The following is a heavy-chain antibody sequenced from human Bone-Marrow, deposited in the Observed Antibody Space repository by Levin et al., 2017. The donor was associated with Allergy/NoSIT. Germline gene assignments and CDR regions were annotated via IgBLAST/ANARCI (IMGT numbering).Heavy chain of an antibody. J-gene: IGHJ4*02. CDR2: IYHSGST. CDR3: AGDPPEISYFDY. D-gene: IGHD1-14*01. Sequence: SQTLSLTCTVSNYSIRSGHYWGWVRQSPRKGLEWFANIYHSGSTYYNPSLKSRVTISVDTSKNQFSLKLRSVTAADTAVYYCAGDPPEISYFDYWGQGIQVTVSS. CDR1: NYSIRSGHY. V-gene: IGHV4-38-2*02.